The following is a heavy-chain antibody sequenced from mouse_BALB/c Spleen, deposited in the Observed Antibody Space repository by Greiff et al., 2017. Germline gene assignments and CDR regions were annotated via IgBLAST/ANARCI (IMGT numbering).Heavy chain of an antibody. CDR2: ISSGGST. V-gene: IGHV5-6-5*01. Sequence: EVNVVESGGGLVKPGGSLKLSCAASGFTFSSYAMSWVRQTPEKRLEWVASISSGGSTYYPDSVKGRFTISRDNARNILYLQMSSLRSEDTAMYYCARENSLLRLLDYWGQGTTLTVSS. CDR3: ARENSLLRLLDY. D-gene: IGHD1-2*01. CDR1: GFTFSSYA. J-gene: IGHJ2*01.